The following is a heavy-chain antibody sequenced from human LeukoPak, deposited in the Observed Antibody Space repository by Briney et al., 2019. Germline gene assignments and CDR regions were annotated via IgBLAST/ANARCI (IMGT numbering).Heavy chain of an antibody. Sequence: GGSLRLSCAASGFTFDDYGMSWVRQAPGKGLEWVSGINWNGGSTGYADSVKGRFTISRDNAKNSLYLQMNSLRAEDTAVYYCARDSSAARPNYYFDYWGQGTLVTVSS. V-gene: IGHV3-20*04. D-gene: IGHD6-6*01. CDR2: INWNGGST. CDR1: GFTFDDYG. J-gene: IGHJ4*02. CDR3: ARDSSAARPNYYFDY.